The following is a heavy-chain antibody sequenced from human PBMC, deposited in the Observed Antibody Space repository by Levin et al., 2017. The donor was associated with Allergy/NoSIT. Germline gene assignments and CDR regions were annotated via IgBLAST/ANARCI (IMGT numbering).Heavy chain of an antibody. CDR3: ARDGAGGGWWFFDY. CDR1: GFTFNNIA. D-gene: IGHD6-19*01. V-gene: IGHV3-23*01. J-gene: IGHJ4*01. Sequence: GGSLRLSCEASGFTFNNIAMCWVRQTPGKGLEWVSCLSRSGGATYYADSVKGRFTISRDNSKNTLFLQLNSLRDDDTGVYYCARDGAGGGWWFFDYWGRGTVLTVSS. CDR2: LSRSGGAT.